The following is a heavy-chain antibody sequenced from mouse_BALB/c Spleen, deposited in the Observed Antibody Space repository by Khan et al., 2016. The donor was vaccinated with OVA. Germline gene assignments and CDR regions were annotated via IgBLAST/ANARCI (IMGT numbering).Heavy chain of an antibody. CDR2: IWSGGST. CDR1: GFSLISYG. Sequence: QVQLKESGPGLVAPSQSLSITCTVSGFSLISYGIHWVRQPPGKGLEWLGVIWSGGSTNYNSALMSRLSISKDNSKSQVFIKMNSLQIADTAMYYCARNYGNYVEYFDVWGAGNTVTVSS. CDR3: ARNYGNYVEYFDV. J-gene: IGHJ1*01. D-gene: IGHD2-1*01. V-gene: IGHV2-9*02.